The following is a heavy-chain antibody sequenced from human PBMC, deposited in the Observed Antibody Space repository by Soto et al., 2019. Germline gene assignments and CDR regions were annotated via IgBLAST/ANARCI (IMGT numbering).Heavy chain of an antibody. CDR3: ARGKRLGYCTNGVCYFDY. CDR2: INAGNGNT. D-gene: IGHD2-8*01. CDR1: GYTFTSYS. V-gene: IGHV1-3*01. J-gene: IGHJ4*02. Sequence: ASVKVSCKASGYTFTSYSMHWVRQAPGQRLEWMGWINAGNGNTKYSQKFQGRVTITRDTSASTAYMELSSLRSEDTAVYYCARGKRLGYCTNGVCYFDYWGQGTLVTVSS.